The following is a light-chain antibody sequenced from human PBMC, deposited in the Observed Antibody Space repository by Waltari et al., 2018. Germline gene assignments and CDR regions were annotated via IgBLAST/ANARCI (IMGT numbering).Light chain of an antibody. CDR1: NSDVGGYNS. CDR3: SSFTSTNTLL. Sequence: QSALTQPPSASGSPGQSVTISCTGTNSDVGGYNSVSWYQQHPGKAPKLIIYEVSNRPSGVSNRFSGSKSGNTASLSISGLQAEDESDYYCSSFTSTNTLLFGGGTKLTVL. J-gene: IGLJ3*02. CDR2: EVS. V-gene: IGLV2-14*01.